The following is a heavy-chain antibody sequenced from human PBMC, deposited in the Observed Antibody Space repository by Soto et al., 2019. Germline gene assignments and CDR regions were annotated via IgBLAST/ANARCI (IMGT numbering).Heavy chain of an antibody. CDR1: GGSIIGYY. Sequence: TSETLSLICTVSGGSIIGYYWSWIREPPGKGLESIGYVHYRGNTDYNPSLKSRVTISVDTSKNQFSLKLSSVTAADTAVYYCARGRYCSGDSCKSYFYYYGMDVWGQGTTVTVSS. V-gene: IGHV4-59*01. CDR3: ARGRYCSGDSCKSYFYYYGMDV. D-gene: IGHD2-15*01. J-gene: IGHJ6*02. CDR2: VHYRGNT.